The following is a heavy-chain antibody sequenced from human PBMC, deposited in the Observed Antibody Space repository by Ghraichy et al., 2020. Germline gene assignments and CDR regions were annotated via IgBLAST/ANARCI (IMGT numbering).Heavy chain of an antibody. CDR1: GFTFRAYE. Sequence: GGSLRLSCAASGFTFRAYELHWVRQAPGKGLEWVAVIRYDRTHEYYADSVKGLFTISRDNSKNTVFLLMNSLRAEDTAVYYCARLGSNYYFAMDLWVQGTTVTVSS. D-gene: IGHD1-26*01. CDR3: ARLGSNYYFAMDL. J-gene: IGHJ6*02. V-gene: IGHV3-33*01. CDR2: IRYDRTHE.